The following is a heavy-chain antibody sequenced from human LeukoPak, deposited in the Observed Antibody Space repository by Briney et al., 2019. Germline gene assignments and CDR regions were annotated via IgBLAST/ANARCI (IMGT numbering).Heavy chain of an antibody. Sequence: PSQTLSRTCTVSGGSISSGSYYWSWIRQPAGKGREWIGRIYTSGSTNYNPSLKSRVTISVDTSKNQFSLKLSSVTAADTAVYYCAREPNSKLAGTGPHDAFDIWGQGTMVTVSS. J-gene: IGHJ3*02. V-gene: IGHV4-61*02. D-gene: IGHD6-13*01. CDR2: IYTSGST. CDR1: GGSISSGSYY. CDR3: AREPNSKLAGTGPHDAFDI.